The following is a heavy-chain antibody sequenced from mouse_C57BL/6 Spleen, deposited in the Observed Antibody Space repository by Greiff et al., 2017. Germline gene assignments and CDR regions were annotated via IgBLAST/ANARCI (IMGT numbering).Heavy chain of an antibody. V-gene: IGHV6-6*01. CDR1: GFTFSDAW. Sequence: EVQLVESGGGLVQPGGSMKLSCAASGFTFSDAWMDWVRQSPEKGLEWVAEIRNKANNHATYYDESVKGRFTILRDDSKSSVYLQMNSLRAEYTGIYYCTSPYYYGSSLWYCDVWGTGTTVTVSS. J-gene: IGHJ1*03. CDR3: TSPYYYGSSLWYCDV. D-gene: IGHD1-1*01. CDR2: IRNKANNHAT.